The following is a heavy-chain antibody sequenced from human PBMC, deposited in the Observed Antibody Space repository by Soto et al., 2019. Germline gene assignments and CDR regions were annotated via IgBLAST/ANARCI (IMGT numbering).Heavy chain of an antibody. Sequence: PGGSLRLSCAASGFTFSSYAMRWVRQAPGKGLEWVSAISGSGGSTYYADSVKDRFIISRDISKNTLYLQMNSLRAEDTAVYYCARARYDSSGYYFDYWGQGALVTVSS. J-gene: IGHJ4*02. D-gene: IGHD3-22*01. V-gene: IGHV3-23*01. CDR1: GFTFSSYA. CDR3: ARARYDSSGYYFDY. CDR2: ISGSGGST.